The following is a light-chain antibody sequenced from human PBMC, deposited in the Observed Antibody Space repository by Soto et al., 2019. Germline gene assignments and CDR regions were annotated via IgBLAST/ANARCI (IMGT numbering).Light chain of an antibody. Sequence: EIVLTQSPGTLSLSPGERATLSCRAIQSVSSSYLAWYQQKPGQAPRLLIYDASNRATGIPARFSGSGSGTDFTLTISSLEPEDFAVYYCQQRSNWPPITFGQGTRLEIK. CDR3: QQRSNWPPIT. V-gene: IGKV3D-20*02. CDR1: QSVSSSY. J-gene: IGKJ5*01. CDR2: DAS.